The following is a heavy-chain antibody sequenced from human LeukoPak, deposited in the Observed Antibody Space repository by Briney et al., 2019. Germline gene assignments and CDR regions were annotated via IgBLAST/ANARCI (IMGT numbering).Heavy chain of an antibody. Sequence: PSETLSLTCAVYGGSFSGYYWSWIRQPPGKGLEWIGEINHSGSTNYNPSLKSRVTISVDTSKNQFSLKLSSVTAADTAVYYCARVVRGNYYYYGMDVWGQGTTVTVSS. V-gene: IGHV4-34*01. J-gene: IGHJ6*02. CDR1: GGSFSGYY. CDR2: INHSGST. CDR3: ARVVRGNYYYYGMDV. D-gene: IGHD3-10*01.